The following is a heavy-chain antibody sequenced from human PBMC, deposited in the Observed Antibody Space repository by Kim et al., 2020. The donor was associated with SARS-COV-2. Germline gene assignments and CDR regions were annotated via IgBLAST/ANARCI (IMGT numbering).Heavy chain of an antibody. CDR2: INHSGST. J-gene: IGHJ3*01. D-gene: IGHD6-6*01. CDR1: GGSFSGYY. CDR3: ARGASY. Sequence: SETLSLTCAVYGGSFSGYYWSWIRQPPGKGLEWIGEINHSGSTNYNPSLKSRVTISVDTSKNQFSLKLSSVTAADTAVYYCARGASYWGQGTMVTVSS. V-gene: IGHV4-34*01.